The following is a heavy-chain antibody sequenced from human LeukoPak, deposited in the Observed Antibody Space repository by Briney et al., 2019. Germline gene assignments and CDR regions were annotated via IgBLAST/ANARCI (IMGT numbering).Heavy chain of an antibody. J-gene: IGHJ5*02. CDR3: ATVAYYDFWSGYYGGLDP. CDR2: ISGSGGST. V-gene: IGHV3-23*01. D-gene: IGHD3-3*01. Sequence: PGGSLRLSCAASGFTFSSYAMSWVRQAPGKGLEWVSAISGSGGSTYYADSVKGRLTISRDNSKNTLYLQMNSLRAEDTAVYYCATVAYYDFWSGYYGGLDPWGQGTLVTVSS. CDR1: GFTFSSYA.